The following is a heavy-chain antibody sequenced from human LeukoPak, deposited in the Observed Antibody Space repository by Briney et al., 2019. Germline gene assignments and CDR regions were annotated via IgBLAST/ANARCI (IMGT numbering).Heavy chain of an antibody. D-gene: IGHD6-19*01. CDR2: IYIDGST. J-gene: IGHJ3*02. V-gene: IGHV3-53*04. Sequence: GGSLRLSCAASGFPVSSNYMSWVRQAPGKGLEWVSFIYIDGSTYYADSVKGRFTISRHNSKNTLFLQMNSLRTEDTAVYYCARENRLYTNGWFDAFDIWGQGTMVTVSS. CDR1: GFPVSSNY. CDR3: ARENRLYTNGWFDAFDI.